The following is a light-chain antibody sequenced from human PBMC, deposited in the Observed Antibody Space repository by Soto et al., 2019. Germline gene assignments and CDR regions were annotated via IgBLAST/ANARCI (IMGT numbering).Light chain of an antibody. V-gene: IGKV1-39*01. CDR2: AAS. CDR1: QTITTF. CDR3: QQSYSTPQT. J-gene: IGKJ1*01. Sequence: DIQMTQSPSSLSASVGDRVTITCRASQTITTFLNWYQQRPGEAPKLLIYAASSLQSGVPSRFSGSGSGTDFTLTISSLQPEDVATYFCQQSYSTPQTFGQGTKVEIK.